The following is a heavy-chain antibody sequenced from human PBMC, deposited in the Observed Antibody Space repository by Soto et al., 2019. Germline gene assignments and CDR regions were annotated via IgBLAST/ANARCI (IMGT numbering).Heavy chain of an antibody. CDR3: ARDLGYCSSTSCQYLDY. V-gene: IGHV1-69*01. CDR2: IIPNFGTA. J-gene: IGHJ4*02. Sequence: QVQLVQSGAEVKKPGSSVKVSCKASGGTFSSYAISWVRQAPGQGLEWMGGIIPNFGTANYAQKFQGRVTITADESTSTAYMELSSLRSEDTAVYYCARDLGYCSSTSCQYLDYWGQGTLVTVSS. D-gene: IGHD2-2*01. CDR1: GGTFSSYA.